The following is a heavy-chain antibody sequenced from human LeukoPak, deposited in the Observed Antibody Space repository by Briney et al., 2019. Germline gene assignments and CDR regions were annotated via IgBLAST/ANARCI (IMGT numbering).Heavy chain of an antibody. D-gene: IGHD1-26*01. CDR3: ATGGPMGAS. CDR2: IKEDGSQK. V-gene: IGHV3-7*01. Sequence: PGGSLRLSCAAAGFTFSDYGMNWVRQAPGKGLEWVADIKEDGSQKDYVGSVRGRFTISRDNARNSLYLHMNSLRVDGTAVYYCATGGPMGASWGQGTLVIVSA. CDR1: GFTFSDYG. J-gene: IGHJ4*02.